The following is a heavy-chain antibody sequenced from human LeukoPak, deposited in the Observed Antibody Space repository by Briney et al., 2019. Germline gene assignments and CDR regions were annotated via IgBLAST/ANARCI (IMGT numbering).Heavy chain of an antibody. CDR3: AKVVDYYDSLDYFDY. CDR1: GFTFSDYG. CDR2: MSGDGATT. Sequence: PGGSLRLSCAASGFTFSDYGMSWVRQAPGKGLEWVSAMSGDGATTYYADSVKGRFTISRDNSKNALYLQINNLGAEDTAVYYCAKVVDYYDSLDYFDYWGQGTLVTVSS. D-gene: IGHD3-22*01. J-gene: IGHJ4*02. V-gene: IGHV3-23*01.